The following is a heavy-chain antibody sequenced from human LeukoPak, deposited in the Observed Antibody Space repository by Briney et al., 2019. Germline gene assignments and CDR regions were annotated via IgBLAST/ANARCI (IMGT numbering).Heavy chain of an antibody. V-gene: IGHV3-23*01. D-gene: IGHD3-10*01. CDR3: AKAYYGSGSYPIFDY. CDR1: GFTFSSYA. J-gene: IGHJ4*02. Sequence: GGSLRLSCAASGFTFSSYAMSWARQAPGKGLEWVSAISGSGGSTYYADSVKGRFTISRDNSKNTLYLQMNSLRAEDTAVYYCAKAYYGSGSYPIFDYWGQGTLVTISS. CDR2: ISGSGGST.